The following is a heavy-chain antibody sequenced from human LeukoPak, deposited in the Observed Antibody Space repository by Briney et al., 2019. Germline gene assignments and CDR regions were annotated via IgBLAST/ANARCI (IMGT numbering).Heavy chain of an antibody. V-gene: IGHV3-74*01. Sequence: GGSLRLSCADSGFTFSTFWMHWIRRAPGKGLVWVSRINPDGSTTNYADSVQGRFTISRDNAKNTLYLQMNSPRAEDTAVYYCARDWTGPRDYWGQGTLVTVSS. J-gene: IGHJ4*02. CDR1: GFTFSTFW. D-gene: IGHD3/OR15-3a*01. CDR2: INPDGSTT. CDR3: ARDWTGPRDY.